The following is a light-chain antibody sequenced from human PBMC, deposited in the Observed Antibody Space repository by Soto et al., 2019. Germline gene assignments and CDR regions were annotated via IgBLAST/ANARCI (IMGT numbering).Light chain of an antibody. J-gene: IGKJ1*01. CDR3: QQYNNWPRT. Sequence: ERVMTQSPATLSMSPGERATLSCRASQSVSSNLAWYQQKPGQAPRLLIYDASTRATGIPARFSGSGSGTKFTLTISSLQSEDFAIYYCQQYNNWPRTFGPGTKV. V-gene: IGKV3-15*01. CDR2: DAS. CDR1: QSVSSN.